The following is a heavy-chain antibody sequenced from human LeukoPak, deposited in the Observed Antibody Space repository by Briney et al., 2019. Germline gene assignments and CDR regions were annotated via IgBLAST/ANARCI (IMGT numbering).Heavy chain of an antibody. CDR2: ISGSSSYT. CDR3: ARISCYYSHDY. J-gene: IGHJ4*02. V-gene: IGHV3-11*06. CDR1: GFTFSDYY. D-gene: IGHD3-22*01. Sequence: GGSLRLSCAASGFTFSDYYMSWVRQAPGKGLEWVSYISGSSSYTNYADSVKGRFTISRDNAKNSLYLQMNSLRAEDTAVYYCARISCYYSHDYWGQGTLVTVSS.